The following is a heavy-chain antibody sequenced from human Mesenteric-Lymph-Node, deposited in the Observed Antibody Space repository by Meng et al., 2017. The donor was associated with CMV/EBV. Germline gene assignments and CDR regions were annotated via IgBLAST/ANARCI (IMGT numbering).Heavy chain of an antibody. V-gene: IGHV3-48*01. Sequence: GESLKISCAVSGFTFSSFSLNWVRQAPGKGLEWISYISSTGSNINYAESVKGRFTISRDNSKNTLYLQMDSLRAEDTAVYYCARQVGVYRSSSGAQRYYYYGMDVWGQGTTVTVSS. CDR2: ISSTGSNI. CDR1: GFTFSSFS. CDR3: ARQVGVYRSSSGAQRYYYYGMDV. D-gene: IGHD6-6*01. J-gene: IGHJ6*02.